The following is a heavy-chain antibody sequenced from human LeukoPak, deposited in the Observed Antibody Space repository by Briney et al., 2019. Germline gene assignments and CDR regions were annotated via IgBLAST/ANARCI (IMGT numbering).Heavy chain of an antibody. V-gene: IGHV3-23*01. CDR3: AKPQVLPPKWFDP. CDR2: ISGSGGTT. Sequence: GGSLRLSCAAPGFTFSSYAMRWVRQAPGKGLEWVSAISGSGGTTYYADSVKGRFTISRDNSKNTLYLQMYSLRAEDTAVYYCAKPQVLPPKWFDPWGQGTLVTISS. CDR1: GFTFSSYA. J-gene: IGHJ5*02.